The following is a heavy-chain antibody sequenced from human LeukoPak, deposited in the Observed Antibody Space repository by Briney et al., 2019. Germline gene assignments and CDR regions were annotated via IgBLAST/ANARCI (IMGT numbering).Heavy chain of an antibody. CDR2: IYYSGST. D-gene: IGHD1-26*01. Sequence: PSQTLSLTCNVSGGSISSGSYYWGWIRQPPGKGLEWIGSIYYSGSTYYNPSLKSRVTISVDTSKNQFSLKLSSVTAADTAVYYCARHVSNTIVGAINFDYWGQGTLVTVSS. J-gene: IGHJ4*02. CDR1: GGSISSGSYY. V-gene: IGHV4-39*01. CDR3: ARHVSNTIVGAINFDY.